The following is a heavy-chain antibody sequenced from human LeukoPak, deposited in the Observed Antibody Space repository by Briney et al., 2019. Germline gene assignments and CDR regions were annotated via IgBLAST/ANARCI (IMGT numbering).Heavy chain of an antibody. J-gene: IGHJ6*02. CDR1: GGTFSSYA. D-gene: IGHD6-25*01. CDR3: ARAPGQRPSRAYYYYAMDV. CDR2: IIPILETA. V-gene: IGHV1-69*13. Sequence: SVKVSCKTSGGTFSSYAISWVRQAPGQELEWMGGIIPILETANYAQKFQGKITITADESTRTAYMELSSLRSEDTAVYYCARAPGQRPSRAYYYYAMDVWGQGTTVTVSS.